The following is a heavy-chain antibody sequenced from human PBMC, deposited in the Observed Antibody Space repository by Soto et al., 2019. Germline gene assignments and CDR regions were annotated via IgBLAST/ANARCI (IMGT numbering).Heavy chain of an antibody. V-gene: IGHV3-15*07. J-gene: IGHJ4*02. CDR1: GFTFSNAG. Sequence: PGGSLRLSCAASGFTFSNAGMNWVRQAPGKGLEWVGRIKSKTDGGTTDYAAPVKGRFTISRDDSKNTLYLQMNSLKTEDTAVYYCTTDFIGELLGIDYWGQGTLVTVSS. D-gene: IGHD1-26*01. CDR2: IKSKTDGGTT. CDR3: TTDFIGELLGIDY.